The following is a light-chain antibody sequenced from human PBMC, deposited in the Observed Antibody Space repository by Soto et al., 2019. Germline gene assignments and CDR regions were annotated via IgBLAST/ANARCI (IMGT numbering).Light chain of an antibody. CDR2: KAS. V-gene: IGKV1-39*01. CDR1: QTISSW. J-gene: IGKJ1*01. CDR3: QQSYSTTWT. Sequence: DIKMKLSLSTLSGYVGDRVTITCRASQTISSWLAWYQQKPGKAPKLLIYKASSLQSGVPSRFSGSGSETDFTLTISSLQPEDFATYSCQQSYSTTWTFGQGTKVDIK.